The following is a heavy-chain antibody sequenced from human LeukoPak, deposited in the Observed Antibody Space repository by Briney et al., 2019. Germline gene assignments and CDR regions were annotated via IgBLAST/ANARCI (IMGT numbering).Heavy chain of an antibody. D-gene: IGHD1-7*01. CDR2: ISSGGST. CDR1: GFTVSTNY. CDR3: ARGRTWNYPYYFDY. J-gene: IGHJ4*02. Sequence: PGGSLRLSCAASGFTVSTNYMSWVRQAPGKGLEWVSIISSGGSTYYADSVKGRFTISRDNSKNTLYLQMSSLTAADTAVYFCARGRTWNYPYYFDYWGQGTLVAVSS. V-gene: IGHV3-66*01.